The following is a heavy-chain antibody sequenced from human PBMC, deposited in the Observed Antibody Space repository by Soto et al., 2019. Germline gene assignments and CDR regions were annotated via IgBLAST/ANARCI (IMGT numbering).Heavy chain of an antibody. V-gene: IGHV3-30*18. CDR1: GFTFSSYG. J-gene: IGHJ6*04. CDR2: ISYDGSNK. D-gene: IGHD3-16*01. Sequence: QVQLVESGGGVVQPGRSLRLSCAASGFTFSSYGMHWVRQAPGKGLEWVAVISYDGSNKYYADSVKGRFTISRDNSKNTVYLQMNSLIAENTAGYYCAKDLLGAGRAYGMDVWGEGTTVSVSS. CDR3: AKDLLGAGRAYGMDV.